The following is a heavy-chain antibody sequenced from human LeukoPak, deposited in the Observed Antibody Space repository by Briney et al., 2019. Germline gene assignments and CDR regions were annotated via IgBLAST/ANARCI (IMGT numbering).Heavy chain of an antibody. D-gene: IGHD6-19*01. CDR2: ISWNSGSI. V-gene: IGHV3-9*01. CDR3: ARPGWSSPIFDY. J-gene: IGHJ4*02. CDR1: GFTFDDYA. Sequence: PGGSLRLSCAASGFTFDDYAMHWVRQAPGRGLEWVSGISWNSGSIGYADSVKGRFTISRDNAKNSLYLQMNSLRAEDTALYYCARPGWSSPIFDYWGQGTLVTVSS.